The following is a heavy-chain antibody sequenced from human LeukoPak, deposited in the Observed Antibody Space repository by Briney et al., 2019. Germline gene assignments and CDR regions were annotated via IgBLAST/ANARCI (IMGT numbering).Heavy chain of an antibody. CDR2: IYYRGST. CDR1: GGSISSNY. Sequence: SETLSLTCSVSGGSISSNYWSWIRQSPGKGLEWIGYIYYRGSTDYNPSLKSRITMSVDTSKNQFSLKLSSVTAADTAVYYCARQNYDEVNYYYYGLDVWGQGTTVTVSS. CDR3: ARQNYDEVNYYYYGLDV. J-gene: IGHJ6*02. V-gene: IGHV4-59*08. D-gene: IGHD3-3*01.